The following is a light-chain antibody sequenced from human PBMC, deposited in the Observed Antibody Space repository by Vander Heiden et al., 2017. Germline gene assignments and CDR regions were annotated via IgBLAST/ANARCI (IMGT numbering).Light chain of an antibody. J-gene: IGKJ2*01. CDR1: QSLVYSDGNTY. CDR3: MQGTHWPYT. Sequence: AEMTQSPLSLPVTLGQPASISCRSSQSLVYSDGNTYLNWFHQRPGQSPRRLIYKVSNRDSGVPDRFSGSVSGTDFILRISRVEAEDVGVYYCMQGTHWPYTFGQGTNLEIK. CDR2: KVS. V-gene: IGKV2-30*01.